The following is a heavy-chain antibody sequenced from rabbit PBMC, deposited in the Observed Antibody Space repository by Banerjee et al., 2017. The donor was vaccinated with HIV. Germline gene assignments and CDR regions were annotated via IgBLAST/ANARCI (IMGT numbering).Heavy chain of an antibody. CDR3: ARSPGIGSYGYANL. D-gene: IGHD6-1*01. J-gene: IGHJ4*01. CDR2: IYTSSGST. V-gene: IGHV1S45*01. CDR1: GFTLSTYW. Sequence: QEQLEESGGGLVQPEGSLRLSCKASGFTLSTYWMCWVRRAPGKGLELIACIYTSSGSTWYASWVNGRFTVSKTSSTTVTLQMTSLTAADTATYFCARSPGIGSYGYANLWGQGTLVTVS.